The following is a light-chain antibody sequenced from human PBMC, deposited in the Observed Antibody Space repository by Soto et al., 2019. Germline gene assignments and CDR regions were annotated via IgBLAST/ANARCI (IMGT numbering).Light chain of an antibody. CDR2: RNN. Sequence: QSVLTQPPSASGTPGQRVTISCSGNTSNLEDNHVYWYRRLPGTAPRLLLYRNNQRPSGVPARCSGSKSGTSASLAISGLRSEDEADYFCAAWDDSLSVVVFGGGTKLTVL. CDR1: TSNLEDNH. J-gene: IGLJ2*01. V-gene: IGLV1-47*01. CDR3: AAWDDSLSVVV.